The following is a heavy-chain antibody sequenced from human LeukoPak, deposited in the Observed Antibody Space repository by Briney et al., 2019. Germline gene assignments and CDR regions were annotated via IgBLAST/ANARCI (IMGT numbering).Heavy chain of an antibody. J-gene: IGHJ5*02. D-gene: IGHD5-12*01. CDR2: IKQDGSEK. CDR1: GFTFSSYA. Sequence: SGGSLRLSCAASGFTFSSYAMSWVRQAPGKGLEWVANIKQDGSEKYYVDSVKGRFTISRDNAKSSLFLQMNGLRVEDTAVYYCARALVATFEAFWFDPWGQGTLVTVSS. CDR3: ARALVATFEAFWFDP. V-gene: IGHV3-7*01.